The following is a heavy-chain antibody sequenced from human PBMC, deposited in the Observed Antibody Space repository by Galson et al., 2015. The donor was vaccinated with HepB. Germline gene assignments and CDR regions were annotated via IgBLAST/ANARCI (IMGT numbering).Heavy chain of an antibody. D-gene: IGHD1-26*01. CDR3: AKVKGRGSYYAYFDY. J-gene: IGHJ4*02. Sequence: SLRLSCAASGFTFSSYGMHWVRQAPGKGLEWVAVISYDGSNKYYADSVKGRFTISRDNSKNTLYLQMNSLRAEDTAVYYCAKVKGRGSYYAYFDYWGQGTLVTVSS. CDR2: ISYDGSNK. CDR1: GFTFSSYG. V-gene: IGHV3-30*18.